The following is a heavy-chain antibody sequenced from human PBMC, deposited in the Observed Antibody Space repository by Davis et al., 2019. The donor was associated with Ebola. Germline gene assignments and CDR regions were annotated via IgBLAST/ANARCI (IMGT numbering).Heavy chain of an antibody. J-gene: IGHJ3*02. CDR3: ASGVVAFDI. D-gene: IGHD3-3*01. Sequence: MPSETLSLTCTVSGGSTTSSSYYRGWIRKPPGKGLEWIGSIYYSGSTYYNTFLKSRVTISVDTSKNQCSLKLSSVTAADTAVYDCASGVVAFDIWGQGTMVTVSS. V-gene: IGHV4-39*01. CDR1: GGSTTSSSYY. CDR2: IYYSGST.